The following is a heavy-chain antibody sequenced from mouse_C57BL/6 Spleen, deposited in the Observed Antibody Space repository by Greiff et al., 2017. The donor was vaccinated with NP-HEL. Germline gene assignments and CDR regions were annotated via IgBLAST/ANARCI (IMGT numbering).Heavy chain of an antibody. D-gene: IGHD2-4*01. V-gene: IGHV1-50*01. J-gene: IGHJ1*03. CDR1: GYTFTSYW. CDR2: IDPSDSYT. CDR3: ARGRIYYDYDGWYFDV. Sequence: QVQLQQPGAELVKPGASVKLSCKASGYTFTSYWMQWVKQRPGQGLEWIGEIDPSDSYTNYNQKFKGKAKLTVDTYSSTAYMHLSSLTSEASAVYYCARGRIYYDYDGWYFDVWGTGTTVTVSS.